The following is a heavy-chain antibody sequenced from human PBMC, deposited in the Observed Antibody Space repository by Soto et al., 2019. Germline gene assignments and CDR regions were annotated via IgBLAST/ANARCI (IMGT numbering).Heavy chain of an antibody. Sequence: ASVKVSCKASGYTFTSYAMHWVRQAPGQRLEWMGWINAGNGNTKYSQKFQGRVTITRDTSASTAYMELSSLRSEDTAVYYCARGRKAPGWFDPWGQGTLVTVSS. CDR3: ARGRKAPGWFDP. CDR2: INAGNGNT. CDR1: GYTFTSYA. J-gene: IGHJ5*02. V-gene: IGHV1-3*01.